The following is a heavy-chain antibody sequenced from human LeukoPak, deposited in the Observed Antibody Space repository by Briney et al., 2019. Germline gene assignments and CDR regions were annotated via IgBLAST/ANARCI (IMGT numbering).Heavy chain of an antibody. V-gene: IGHV3-23*01. CDR2: LRGNGDT. CDR3: AKASSFSNADAVL. D-gene: IGHD1-1*01. J-gene: IGHJ4*02. Sequence: GGSLTLSCAASGFTFSSYAMSWVREAPARGLEWVSSLRGNGDTFYADSVKGRFTLSRDDSRNTVYLQLNNLRVEDTAIYYCAKASSFSNADAVLWGQGTVVTVSS. CDR1: GFTFSSYA.